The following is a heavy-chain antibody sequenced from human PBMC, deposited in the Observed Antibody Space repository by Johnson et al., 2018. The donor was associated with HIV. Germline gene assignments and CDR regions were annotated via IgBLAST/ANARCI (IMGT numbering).Heavy chain of an antibody. V-gene: IGHV3-30*04. J-gene: IGHJ3*02. Sequence: QVQLVESGGGVVQPGRSLRLSCAASGFTFSSYAFHWVRQAPAKGLEWVAAISYDGSNKYYTDSVKGRFPISRDNSKNTLYVQMNSLRAEDTAVYYCAKDGDDGDGPDGTKGAFDIWGQGTMVTVSS. CDR2: ISYDGSNK. D-gene: IGHD5-24*01. CDR3: AKDGDDGDGPDGTKGAFDI. CDR1: GFTFSSYA.